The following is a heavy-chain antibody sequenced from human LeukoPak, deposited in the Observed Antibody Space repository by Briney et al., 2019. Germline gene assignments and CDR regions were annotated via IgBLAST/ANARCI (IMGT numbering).Heavy chain of an antibody. Sequence: SETLSFTCTVSGGSISSYYWSWLRQPPGKGLEWIGYIYYSGSTNYNPSLKSRVTISVDTSKNQFSLKLSSVTAADTAVHYCARDRGDYPLGNWFDPWGQGTLVTVSS. D-gene: IGHD4-17*01. J-gene: IGHJ5*02. CDR3: ARDRGDYPLGNWFDP. CDR1: GGSISSYY. CDR2: IYYSGST. V-gene: IGHV4-59*01.